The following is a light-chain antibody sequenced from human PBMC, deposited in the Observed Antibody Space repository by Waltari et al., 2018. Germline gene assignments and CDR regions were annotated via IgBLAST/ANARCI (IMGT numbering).Light chain of an antibody. CDR2: KTS. V-gene: IGKV1-39*01. CDR1: ENVNNY. J-gene: IGKJ3*01. CDR3: QHNYDTPFT. Sequence: DIQMTKSPSSLSASVGKRVTIPSRASENVNNYLNWYQQKPGKAPKLLISKTSTLQSGVPSRFSGSGSGTDYTFNISSLQSEDVATYYCQHNYDTPFTFGPGTKLEIK.